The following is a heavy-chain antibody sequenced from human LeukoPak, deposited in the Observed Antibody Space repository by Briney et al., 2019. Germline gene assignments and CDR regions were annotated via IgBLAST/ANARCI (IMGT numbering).Heavy chain of an antibody. V-gene: IGHV4-34*01. Sequence: KSSETLSLTCAVYGGSFSGYYWSWIRQTPGKGLEWIGEINHSGSTNYNPSLKSRVTISVDTSKNQFSLKLSSVTAADTAVYYCARYQIGDSGVYYFDYWGQGTLVTVSS. CDR3: ARYQIGDSGVYYFDY. CDR2: INHSGST. CDR1: GGSFSGYY. J-gene: IGHJ4*02. D-gene: IGHD6-13*01.